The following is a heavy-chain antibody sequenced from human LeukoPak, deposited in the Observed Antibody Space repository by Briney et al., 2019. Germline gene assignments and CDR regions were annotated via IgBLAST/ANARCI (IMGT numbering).Heavy chain of an antibody. CDR1: GFTVSSYA. Sequence: GGSLRLSCAASGFTVSSYAMNWVRQAPGKGLEWVSAISSSGGVTYYADSVKGRITISRDNSKNTLYLQMNSLRVDDTAVYYCAKGPGYFEPWGQGTLVTVSS. J-gene: IGHJ4*02. V-gene: IGHV3-23*01. CDR3: AKGPGYFEP. D-gene: IGHD3-9*01. CDR2: ISSSGGVT.